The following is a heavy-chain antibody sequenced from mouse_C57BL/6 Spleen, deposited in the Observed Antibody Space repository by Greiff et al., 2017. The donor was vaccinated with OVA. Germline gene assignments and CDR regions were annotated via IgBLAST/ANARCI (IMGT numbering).Heavy chain of an antibody. V-gene: IGHV5-4*01. CDR2: ISDGGSYT. CDR1: GFTFSSYA. CDR3: ARVYGSSSYYFDY. Sequence: EVQRVESGGGLVKPGGSLKLSCAASGFTFSSYAMSWVRQTPEKRLEWVATISDGGSYTYYPDNVKGRFTISRDNAKNNLYLQMSHLKSEDTAMYYCARVYGSSSYYFDYWGQGTTLTVSS. J-gene: IGHJ2*01. D-gene: IGHD1-1*01.